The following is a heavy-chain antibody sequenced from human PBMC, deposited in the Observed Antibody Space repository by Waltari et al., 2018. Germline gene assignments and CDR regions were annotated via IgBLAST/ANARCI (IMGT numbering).Heavy chain of an antibody. Sequence: QVQLVQSGAEVKKPGASVKVSCKASGYTFTSYDINWVRQATGQGLEWMGWMNPNSGNTGYAQKVQGRVTMTRNTSISTAYMELSSLRSEVTAVYYCARGVFGITGTTFAPWGQGTLVTVSS. CDR3: ARGVFGITGTTFAP. V-gene: IGHV1-8*01. J-gene: IGHJ5*02. D-gene: IGHD1-7*01. CDR2: MNPNSGNT. CDR1: GYTFTSYD.